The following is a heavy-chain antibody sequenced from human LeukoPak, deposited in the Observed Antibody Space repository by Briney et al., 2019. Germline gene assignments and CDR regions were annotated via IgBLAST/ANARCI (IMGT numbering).Heavy chain of an antibody. V-gene: IGHV4-34*01. CDR3: ATELLGVMGDASHI. D-gene: IGHD2/OR15-2a*01. CDR2: IHHSGRT. J-gene: IGHJ3*02. CDR1: GGSFSNYD. Sequence: PLETLSLTCAVYGGSFSNYDWTWIRQPPGKGLEWIGEIHHSGRTNYNPSLKSRITISADTSKKQFSLRLSSVTAADTAVYYCATELLGVMGDASHIWGRGTMVTVSS.